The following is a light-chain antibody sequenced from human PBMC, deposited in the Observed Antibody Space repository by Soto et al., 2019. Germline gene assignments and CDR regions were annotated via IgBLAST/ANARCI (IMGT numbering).Light chain of an antibody. CDR3: QQYENWPRGT. Sequence: EIVSTQSPGTLSLSPGGRATLSCRASQTVRNNYLAWYQQIPGQAPTLLIYGASTRATGIPARFSGSGTGTEFSLTISSVQSEDFAIYYCQQYENWPRGTFGQGTRLEI. J-gene: IGKJ5*01. CDR1: QTVRNN. V-gene: IGKV3-15*01. CDR2: GAS.